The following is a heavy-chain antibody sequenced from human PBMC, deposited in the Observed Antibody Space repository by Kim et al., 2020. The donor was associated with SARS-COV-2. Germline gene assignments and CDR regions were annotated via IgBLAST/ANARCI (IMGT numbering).Heavy chain of an antibody. CDR1: GFTFSSYG. V-gene: IGHV3-33*01. D-gene: IGHD1-26*01. Sequence: GGSLRLSCAASGFTFSSYGMHWVRQAPGKGLEWVAVIWYDGSNKYYADSVKGRFTISRDNSKNTLYLQMNSLRAEDTAVYYCAREGGEGGSYYLGLDYWGQGTLVTVSS. CDR3: AREGGEGGSYYLGLDY. J-gene: IGHJ4*02. CDR2: IWYDGSNK.